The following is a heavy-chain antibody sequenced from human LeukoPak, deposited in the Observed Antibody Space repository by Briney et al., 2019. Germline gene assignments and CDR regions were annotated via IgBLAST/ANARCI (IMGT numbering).Heavy chain of an antibody. V-gene: IGHV3-74*01. CDR1: GFTFSSYW. D-gene: IGHD3/OR15-3a*01. CDR2: INSDGSST. J-gene: IGHJ4*02. CDR3: ARVLGLWYFDY. Sequence: PGGSLRLSCAASGFTFSSYWMHWVRQAPGKGLVWVSRINSDGSSTSYADSVKGRFTISRDHAKNSLYLQMNSLRAEDTAVYYCARVLGLWYFDYWGQGTLVTVSS.